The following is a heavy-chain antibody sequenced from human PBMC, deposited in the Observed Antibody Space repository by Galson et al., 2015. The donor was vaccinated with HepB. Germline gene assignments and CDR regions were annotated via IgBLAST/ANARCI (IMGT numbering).Heavy chain of an antibody. V-gene: IGHV3-7*03. J-gene: IGHJ3*02. Sequence: SLRLSCAASGFTFSNYWMSWVRQAPGKGLEWVANIKGDGSEKFYVDSVKGRFTISRDNTKNSLYLQMNSLRAEDTAVYYCARDSYSCRGFAFDIWGQGTMVTVSS. CDR1: GFTFSNYW. D-gene: IGHD4-11*01. CDR2: IKGDGSEK. CDR3: ARDSYSCRGFAFDI.